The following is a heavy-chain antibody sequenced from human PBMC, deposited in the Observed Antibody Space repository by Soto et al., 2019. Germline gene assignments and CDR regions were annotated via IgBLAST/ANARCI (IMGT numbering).Heavy chain of an antibody. Sequence: VASVKVSCKASGYTFTGYYMHWVRQAPGQGLEWMGWINPNSGGTNYAQKFQGRVTMTRDTSISTAYIELSRLRSDDTAVYYRARDLDASGSYYTDYWGQGTLVTVSS. CDR3: ARDLDASGSYYTDY. J-gene: IGHJ4*02. V-gene: IGHV1-2*02. CDR2: INPNSGGT. D-gene: IGHD3-10*01. CDR1: GYTFTGYY.